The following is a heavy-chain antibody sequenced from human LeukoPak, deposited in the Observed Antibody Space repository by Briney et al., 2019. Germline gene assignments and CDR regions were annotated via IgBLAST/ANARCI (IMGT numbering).Heavy chain of an antibody. V-gene: IGHV1-2*06. Sequence: ASVKVSCKASGYTFTGHHMHWVRQAPGQGLEWMGRINPNSGDTNYAQKFQGRVTITADESTSTAYMELSSLRSEDTAVYYCARGLNSGSYQYYFDYWGQGTLVTVSS. CDR1: GYTFTGHH. D-gene: IGHD1-26*01. J-gene: IGHJ4*02. CDR3: ARGLNSGSYQYYFDY. CDR2: INPNSGDT.